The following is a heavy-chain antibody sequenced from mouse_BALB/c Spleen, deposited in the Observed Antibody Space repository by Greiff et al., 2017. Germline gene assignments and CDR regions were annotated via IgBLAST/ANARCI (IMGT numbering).Heavy chain of an antibody. Sequence: DVKLVESGGDLVKPGGSLKLSCAASGFTFSSYGMSWVRQTPDKRLEWVATISSGGSYTYYPDSVKGRFTISRDNAKNTLYLQMSSLKSEDTAMYYCARDSIYYAMDYWGQGTSVTVSS. V-gene: IGHV5-6*02. CDR3: ARDSIYYAMDY. CDR1: GFTFSSYG. CDR2: ISSGGSYT. J-gene: IGHJ4*01.